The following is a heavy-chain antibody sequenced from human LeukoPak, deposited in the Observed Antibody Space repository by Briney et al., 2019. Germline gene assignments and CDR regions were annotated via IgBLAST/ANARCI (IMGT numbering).Heavy chain of an antibody. CDR3: ARSTAIPYYYYYYHMDV. D-gene: IGHD5-18*01. CDR1: GYTFTGYY. J-gene: IGHJ6*03. Sequence: ASVKASCKASGYTFTGYYMHWVRQAPGQGLEWMGWINPNSGGTNYAQKFQGRVTMTRDTSISTAYMELSRLRSDDTAVYYCARSTAIPYYYYYYHMDVWGKGTTVTVSS. CDR2: INPNSGGT. V-gene: IGHV1-2*02.